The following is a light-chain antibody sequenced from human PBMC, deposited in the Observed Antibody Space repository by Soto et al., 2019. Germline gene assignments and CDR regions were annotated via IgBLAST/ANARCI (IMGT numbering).Light chain of an antibody. CDR3: QVWDSSTAVV. CDR2: RDD. Sequence: SYELTQPLSVSVALGQTARITCGGNNIGSKNVHWYQQKAGQAPVLVIHRDDNRPSGIPERFSGSNSRNTATLTISRAQDGDEADYYCQVWDSSTAVVFGGGTKVTVL. J-gene: IGLJ2*01. CDR1: NIGSKN. V-gene: IGLV3-9*01.